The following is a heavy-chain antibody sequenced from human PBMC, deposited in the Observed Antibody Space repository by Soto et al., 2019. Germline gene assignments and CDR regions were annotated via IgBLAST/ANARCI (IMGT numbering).Heavy chain of an antibody. J-gene: IGHJ4*02. V-gene: IGHV1-3*01. CDR3: ARSIVVVTALDY. D-gene: IGHD2-21*02. CDR2: INAGNGNT. CDR1: GYTFTSYA. Sequence: SVKVSCKASGYTFTSYAMHWVRQAPGQRLEWMGWINAGNGNTKYSQKFQGRVTITRDTSASTAYMELSSLRSEDTAVYYCARSIVVVTALDYWARETLVPVSS.